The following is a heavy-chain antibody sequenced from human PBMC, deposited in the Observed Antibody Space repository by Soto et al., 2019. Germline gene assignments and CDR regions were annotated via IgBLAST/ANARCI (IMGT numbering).Heavy chain of an antibody. Sequence: GGSLRLSCEASGFIFDNAWMSWVRQAPGKGLEWVSRIKSKTHGGTTDYAAPVKGRFTILRDDSKNTLYLQMNSLRTEDTAVYYCTTGTPSTGSVDYYYFGMDVWGQGTTVTVSS. J-gene: IGHJ6*02. V-gene: IGHV3-15*01. CDR3: TTGTPSTGSVDYYYFGMDV. CDR1: GFIFDNAW. CDR2: IKSKTHGGTT. D-gene: IGHD3-10*01.